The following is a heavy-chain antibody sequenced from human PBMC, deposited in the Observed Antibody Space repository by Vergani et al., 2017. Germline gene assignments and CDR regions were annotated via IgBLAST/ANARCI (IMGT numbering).Heavy chain of an antibody. V-gene: IGHV3-33*06. CDR2: IWYDGSNK. D-gene: IGHD3-10*01. Sequence: QVQLVESGGGVVQPGRSLRLSCAASGFTFSSYGMHWVRQAPGKGLEWVAVIWYDGSNKYYADSVKGRFTISRDNSKNTLYLQMNSLRAEDTAVYYCAKDSPRGKTNYYYYYMDVWGKGTTVTVSS. CDR3: AKDSPRGKTNYYYYYMDV. J-gene: IGHJ6*03. CDR1: GFTFSSYG.